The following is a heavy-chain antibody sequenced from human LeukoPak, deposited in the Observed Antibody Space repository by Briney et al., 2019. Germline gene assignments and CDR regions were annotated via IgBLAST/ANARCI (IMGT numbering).Heavy chain of an antibody. V-gene: IGHV3-43D*03. CDR3: AKTFSSTVTYDAFDI. J-gene: IGHJ3*02. D-gene: IGHD4-11*01. CDR2: ISWDGGST. Sequence: GGSLRLSCAASGFTLDDYAMHWVRQAPGKGLEWVSLISWDGGSTYYADSVKGRFTISRDNSKNSLYLQMNSLRAEDTALYYCAKTFSSTVTYDAFDIWGQGTMVTVPS. CDR1: GFTLDDYA.